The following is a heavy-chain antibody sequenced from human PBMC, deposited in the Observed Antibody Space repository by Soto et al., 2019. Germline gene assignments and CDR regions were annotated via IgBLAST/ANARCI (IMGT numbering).Heavy chain of an antibody. CDR1: GFAFTNAW. Sequence: EVELVESGGVLVEPGGSLRLSCAASGFAFTNAWMTWVRQAPGKALEWIGRIRSKIDGGTTDYAGPVRGRFTTSRDKSRTTLYLQMKSLELGDRVVYYGPTVVYGDYVSDYWGQGTLVTVSS. V-gene: IGHV3-15*01. CDR3: PTVVYGDYVSDY. CDR2: IRSKIDGGTT. D-gene: IGHD3-16*01. J-gene: IGHJ4*02.